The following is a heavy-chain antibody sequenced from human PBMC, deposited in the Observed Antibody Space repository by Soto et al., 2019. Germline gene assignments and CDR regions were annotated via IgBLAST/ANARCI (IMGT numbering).Heavy chain of an antibody. D-gene: IGHD5-12*01. CDR2: IYYSGST. Sequence: SETLSLTCTVSGGSISTYYWSWIRQPLGKGLEWIGYIYYSGSTNYNPFLKSRVTISVDTSKNQFSLKLSSVTAADTAVYYCTRAGYNIDYWGQGTLVTVPQ. J-gene: IGHJ4*02. CDR1: GGSISTYY. V-gene: IGHV4-59*01. CDR3: TRAGYNIDY.